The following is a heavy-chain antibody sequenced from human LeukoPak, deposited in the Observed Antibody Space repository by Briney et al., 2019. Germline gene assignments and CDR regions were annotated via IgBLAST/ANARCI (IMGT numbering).Heavy chain of an antibody. Sequence: GGSLRLSCAASGFTVSRHGMHWVRQAPGKGLEWMAFISYDGSKKYYADSVKGRFTISRDNSKTTLFLQMDSLRTEDTAVYYCAKDFSTSWASFDYWGQGTLVTVSS. CDR3: AKDFSTSWASFDY. D-gene: IGHD6-13*01. J-gene: IGHJ4*02. CDR2: ISYDGSKK. CDR1: GFTVSRHG. V-gene: IGHV3-30*18.